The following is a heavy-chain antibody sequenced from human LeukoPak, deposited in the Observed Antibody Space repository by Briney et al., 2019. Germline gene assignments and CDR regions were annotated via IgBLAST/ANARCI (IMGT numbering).Heavy chain of an antibody. CDR2: ISGSGGST. J-gene: IGHJ4*02. D-gene: IGHD2-2*01. CDR1: GFTFSSYA. V-gene: IGHV3-23*01. Sequence: PGASLRLSCAASGFTFSSYAMSWVRQAPGKGLEWVSAISGSGGSTYYADSVKGRFTISRDNSKNTLYLQMNSLRAEDTAVYYCAKDRSYCSSTSCSGYWGQGTLVTVSS. CDR3: AKDRSYCSSTSCSGY.